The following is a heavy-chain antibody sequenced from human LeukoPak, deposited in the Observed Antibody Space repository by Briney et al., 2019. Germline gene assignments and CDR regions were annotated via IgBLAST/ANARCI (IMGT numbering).Heavy chain of an antibody. Sequence: GGSLRLSCAASGFTFSSHAIHWVRQAPGKGLEWVAAMSHDGSDEYYADSVKGRFSISRDNSKSTLSLQLNSLRPEDTAVYYCARDRGSSSMSMSLIDYWGQGTLVTVSS. CDR2: MSHDGSDE. CDR3: ARDRGSSSMSMSLIDY. V-gene: IGHV3-30*04. CDR1: GFTFSSHA. D-gene: IGHD6-6*01. J-gene: IGHJ4*02.